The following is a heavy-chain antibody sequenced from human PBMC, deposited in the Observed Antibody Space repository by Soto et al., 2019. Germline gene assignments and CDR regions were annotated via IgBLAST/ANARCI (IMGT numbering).Heavy chain of an antibody. D-gene: IGHD2-2*01. J-gene: IGHJ4*02. V-gene: IGHV1-18*01. CDR3: AREYCISNSCYGSDF. Sequence: QVQLVQSGAEVKNPGASVKVSCKASGYTFTDYGISWVRQAPGQGLEWMGWISTHNGDTKYARNLQGRLIMTTDTSTTTAYMELTSLRSDDTAVYYCAREYCISNSCYGSDFWGRGTLVTVSS. CDR2: ISTHNGDT. CDR1: GYTFTDYG.